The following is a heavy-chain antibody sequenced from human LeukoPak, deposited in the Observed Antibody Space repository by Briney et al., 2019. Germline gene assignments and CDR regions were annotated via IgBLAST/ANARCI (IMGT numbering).Heavy chain of an antibody. V-gene: IGHV3-7*01. CDR1: GFTFSSYW. Sequence: GGSLRLSCAASGFTFSSYWMSWVRQAPGKGLEWVANIKEDGSGKYYVDSVKGRFAISRDNANNLLFLQMNSLRAEDTAVYYCTTPPGGTYNHWGQGTLVSVSS. CDR3: TTPPGGTYNH. CDR2: IKEDGSGK. D-gene: IGHD5-24*01. J-gene: IGHJ4*02.